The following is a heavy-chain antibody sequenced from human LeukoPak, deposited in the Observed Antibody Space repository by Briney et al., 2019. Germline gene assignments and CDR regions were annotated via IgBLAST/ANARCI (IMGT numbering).Heavy chain of an antibody. CDR1: GFTFSDYY. CDR3: AREDGYCSGGNCYSYFDS. D-gene: IGHD2-15*01. V-gene: IGHV3-30*03. CDR2: ISYDGSNK. Sequence: GGSLRLSCATSGFTFSDYYMSWIRQAPGKGLEWVAVISYDGSNKYYADSVKGRFTITRDNTRNSLFLQMYSLRAEDTAVYFCAREDGYCSGGNCYSYFDSWGQGTLVTVSS. J-gene: IGHJ4*02.